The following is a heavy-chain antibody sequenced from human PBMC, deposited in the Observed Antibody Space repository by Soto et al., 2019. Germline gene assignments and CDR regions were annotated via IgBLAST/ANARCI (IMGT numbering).Heavy chain of an antibody. D-gene: IGHD3-10*01. Sequence: GGSLRLSCAASGFTFSSYGMHWVRQAPGKGLEWVAVISYDGSNKYYADSVKGRFTISRDNSKNTLYLQMNSLRAEDTAVYYCAKDLVTMVRGVINPYYYYCMDVWGQGTTVTVSS. CDR3: AKDLVTMVRGVINPYYYYCMDV. V-gene: IGHV3-30*18. CDR1: GFTFSSYG. CDR2: ISYDGSNK. J-gene: IGHJ6*02.